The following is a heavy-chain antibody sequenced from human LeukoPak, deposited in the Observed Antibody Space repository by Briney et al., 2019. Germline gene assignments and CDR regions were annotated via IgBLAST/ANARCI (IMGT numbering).Heavy chain of an antibody. CDR3: ARDRAHDFWSGYPSPYYYYYMDV. CDR1: GFTFSSYW. V-gene: IGHV3-74*01. J-gene: IGHJ6*03. D-gene: IGHD3-3*01. Sequence: GSLRLSCAASGFTFSSYWMHWVRQAPGKGLVWVSRINSDGSSTSYADSVKGRFTISRDNAKNTLYLQMSSLRAEDTAVYYCARDRAHDFWSGYPSPYYYYYMDVWGKGTTVTVSS. CDR2: INSDGSST.